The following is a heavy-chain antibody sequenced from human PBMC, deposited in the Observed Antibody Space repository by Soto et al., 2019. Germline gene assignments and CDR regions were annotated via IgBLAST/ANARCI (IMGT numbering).Heavy chain of an antibody. CDR3: AHSPRFYCSSTSCYGWFDP. CDR1: GFSLSTSGVG. CDR2: IYWDDDK. J-gene: IGHJ5*02. D-gene: IGHD2-2*01. Sequence: VSGPTLVNPTQTLTLTCTFSGFSLSTSGVGVGWIRQPPGKALEWLALIYWDDDKRYSPSLKSRLTITKDTSKNQVVLTMTNMDPVDTATYYCAHSPRFYCSSTSCYGWFDPWGQGTLVTVSS. V-gene: IGHV2-5*02.